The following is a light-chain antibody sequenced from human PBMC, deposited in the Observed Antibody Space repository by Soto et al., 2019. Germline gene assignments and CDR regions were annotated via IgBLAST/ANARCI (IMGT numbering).Light chain of an antibody. J-gene: IGKJ3*01. Sequence: DIVMTQSPDSLAVSLGERATINCKSSQSVLYSSNNKNYLAWYQQKPGQPPKLLIYWASTRESGVPDRFSGSGSGTDFTLTISSLQAEDVAVYYCQQYYSTPRFGPGTKVD. CDR3: QQYYSTPR. CDR2: WAS. V-gene: IGKV4-1*01. CDR1: QSVLYSSNNKNY.